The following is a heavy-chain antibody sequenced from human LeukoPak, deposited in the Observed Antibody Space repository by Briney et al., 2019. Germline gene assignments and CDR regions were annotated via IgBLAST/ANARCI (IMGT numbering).Heavy chain of an antibody. V-gene: IGHV1-69*04. D-gene: IGHD3-22*01. CDR1: GYTFTSYY. CDR3: ARGTRDHYYDSSGSDDAFDI. Sequence: GASVKVSCKASGYTFTSYYMHWVRQAPGQGLEWMGRIIPILGIANYAQKFQGRVTITADKSTSTAYMELSSLRSEDTAVYYCARGTRDHYYDSSGSDDAFDIWGQGTMVTVSS. J-gene: IGHJ3*02. CDR2: IIPILGIA.